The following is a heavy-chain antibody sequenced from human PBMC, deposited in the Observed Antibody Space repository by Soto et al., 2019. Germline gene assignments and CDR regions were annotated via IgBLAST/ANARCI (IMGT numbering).Heavy chain of an antibody. Sequence: PGGSLRLSCAASGFTLSDAWLNWVRQAPGKGLEWVSGISGSGGTTYYADSVKGRFTISRDNSKNTLYLQMNSLRTGDTAVYYFAKVGDIVVVPGAMVYFDYWGQGTLVTVSS. V-gene: IGHV3-23*01. CDR1: GFTLSDAW. CDR2: ISGSGGTT. D-gene: IGHD2-2*01. CDR3: AKVGDIVVVPGAMVYFDY. J-gene: IGHJ4*02.